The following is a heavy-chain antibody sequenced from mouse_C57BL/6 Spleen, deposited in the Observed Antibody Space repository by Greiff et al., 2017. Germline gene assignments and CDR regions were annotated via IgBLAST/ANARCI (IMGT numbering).Heavy chain of an antibody. CDR3: TRDSNWAY. Sequence: EVKLMESGEGLVKPGGSLKLSCAASGFTFSSYAMSWVRQTPEKRLEWVAYISSGGGYINYADTVKGRFTISRDNARNTLYLQMSSLKSEDTAMYYCTRDSNWAYWGQGTLVTVSA. J-gene: IGHJ3*01. V-gene: IGHV5-9-1*02. CDR1: GFTFSSYA. D-gene: IGHD2-5*01. CDR2: ISSGGGYI.